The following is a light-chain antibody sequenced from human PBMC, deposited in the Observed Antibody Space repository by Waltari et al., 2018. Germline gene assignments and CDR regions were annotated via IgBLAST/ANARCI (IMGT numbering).Light chain of an antibody. Sequence: QSVLTQPPSASGTPGQRVTISCSGSSSNIGGNYVYWYQQLPGTAPNLLFYGDSPGPSGFPDRFAGSTSGTSASRAISGLRSEDEADYYCAAWDDNLSGPEWVFGGGTKLTVL. V-gene: IGLV1-47*01. CDR3: AAWDDNLSGPEWV. CDR2: GDS. J-gene: IGLJ3*02. CDR1: SSNIGGNY.